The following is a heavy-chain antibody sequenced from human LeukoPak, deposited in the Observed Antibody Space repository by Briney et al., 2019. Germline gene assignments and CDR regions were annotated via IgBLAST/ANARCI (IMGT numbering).Heavy chain of an antibody. CDR2: INPSDGAT. J-gene: IGHJ6*03. D-gene: IGHD3-16*01. Sequence: GASVKVSCKASGHTFTKYYIHWVRQAPGQGLAWMGMINPSDGATTYAQRFQGRVTMTRDMSMTTVYMDLRSLRSEDTAVYFCAREQRAGLSGNLGGLFASYYTYYYMDVWGRGTTVTLSS. CDR1: GHTFTKYY. V-gene: IGHV1-46*01. CDR3: AREQRAGLSGNLGGLFASYYTYYYMDV.